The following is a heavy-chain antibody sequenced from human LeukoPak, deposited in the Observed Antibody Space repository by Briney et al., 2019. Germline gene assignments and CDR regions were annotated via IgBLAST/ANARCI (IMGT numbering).Heavy chain of an antibody. Sequence: PSETLSLTCTVSGGSISSGGYYWSWIRQPPGKGLEWIGSIYYSGSTYYNPSLKSRVTISVDRSKNQFSLKLSSVTAADTAVYYCASLGSEQIAAATYNWFDPWGQGTLVTVSS. CDR1: GGSISSGGYY. CDR3: ASLGSEQIAAATYNWFDP. CDR2: IYYSGST. J-gene: IGHJ5*02. V-gene: IGHV4-39*07. D-gene: IGHD6-13*01.